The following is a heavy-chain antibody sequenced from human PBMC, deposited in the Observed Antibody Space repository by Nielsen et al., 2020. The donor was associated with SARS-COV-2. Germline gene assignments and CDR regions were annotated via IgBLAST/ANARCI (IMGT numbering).Heavy chain of an antibody. Sequence: GESLKISCAASGFTFDDYTMHWVRQAPGKGLEWVSLISWDGGSTYYADSVKGRFTISRDNSKNSLYLQMNSLRTEDTALYYCAKEAVAGGLGAWDYWGQGTLVTVSS. CDR3: AKEAVAGGLGAWDY. V-gene: IGHV3-43*01. CDR2: ISWDGGST. J-gene: IGHJ4*02. CDR1: GFTFDDYT. D-gene: IGHD6-19*01.